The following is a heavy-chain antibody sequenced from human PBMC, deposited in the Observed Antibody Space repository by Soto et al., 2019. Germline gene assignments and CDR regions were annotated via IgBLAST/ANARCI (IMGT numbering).Heavy chain of an antibody. D-gene: IGHD1-26*01. V-gene: IGHV1-69*06. CDR2: IIPIFGTA. Sequence: SVKVSCKASGGTFSSYAISWVRQAPGQGLEWMGGIIPIFGTANYAQKFQGRVTITADKSTSTAYMELSSLGSEDTAVYYCARVGGSYYYYYGMDVWGQGTTVTVSS. CDR1: GGTFSSYA. J-gene: IGHJ6*02. CDR3: ARVGGSYYYYYGMDV.